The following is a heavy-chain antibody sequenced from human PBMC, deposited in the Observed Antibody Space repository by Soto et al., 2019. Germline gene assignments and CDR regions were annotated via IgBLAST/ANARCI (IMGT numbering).Heavy chain of an antibody. D-gene: IGHD2-21*02. CDR1: GGSISSSSYY. CDR2: IYYSGST. J-gene: IGHJ5*02. CDR3: ARHAAYCGGDCYSFWFDP. V-gene: IGHV4-39*01. Sequence: QLQLQESGPGLVKPSETLSLTCTVSGGSISSSSYYWGWIRQPPGKGLEWIGSIYYSGSTYYNPSLKIRVTISVDKSTTQFSLKLSSVTAAATAVYYCARHAAYCGGDCYSFWFDPWGQGTLVTVSS.